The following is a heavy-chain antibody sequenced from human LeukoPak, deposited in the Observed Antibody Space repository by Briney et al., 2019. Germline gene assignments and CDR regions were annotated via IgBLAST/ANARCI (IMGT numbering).Heavy chain of an antibody. CDR2: ISSSSGTI. D-gene: IGHD3-22*01. Sequence: GRSLRLSCAASGFTFSSYSMNWVRQAPGKGLEWVSYISSSSGTIYYADSVKGRFTISRDNAKDSLFLQMNSLRDEDTAVYYCARDYDSSGYQSDYFDYWGQGTLVTVSS. V-gene: IGHV3-48*02. CDR3: ARDYDSSGYQSDYFDY. J-gene: IGHJ4*02. CDR1: GFTFSSYS.